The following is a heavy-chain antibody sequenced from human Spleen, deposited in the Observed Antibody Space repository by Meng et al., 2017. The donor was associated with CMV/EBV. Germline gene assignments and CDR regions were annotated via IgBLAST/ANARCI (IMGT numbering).Heavy chain of an antibody. CDR3: ARLTYYYDSSGYSQYFDY. D-gene: IGHD3-22*01. Sequence: SSSSYYWSWIRQPPGKGLEWIGYIYYSGSTNYNPSLKSRVTISVDTSKNQFSLKLSSVTAADTAVYYCARLTYYYDSSGYSQYFDYWGQGTLVTVSS. J-gene: IGHJ4*02. CDR1: SSSSYY. V-gene: IGHV4-59*01. CDR2: IYYSGST.